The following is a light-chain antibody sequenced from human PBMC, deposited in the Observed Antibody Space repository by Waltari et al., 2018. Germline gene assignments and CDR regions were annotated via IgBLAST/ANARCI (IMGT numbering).Light chain of an antibody. CDR2: KAS. V-gene: IGKV1-5*03. CDR1: QTVYDY. Sequence: IPMTQSPSTLSASVGDRVIITCRASQTVYDYLAWYQQKPGKAPQNLIYKASTLEGGVPSRFSGSGYGTEFTLTISSLQPDDLATYYCQQYQSYWMFGQGTKVEIK. J-gene: IGKJ1*01. CDR3: QQYQSYWM.